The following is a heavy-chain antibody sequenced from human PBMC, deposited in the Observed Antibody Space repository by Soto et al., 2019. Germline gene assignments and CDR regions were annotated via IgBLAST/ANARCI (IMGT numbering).Heavy chain of an antibody. J-gene: IGHJ1*01. V-gene: IGHV5-51*01. CDR2: IYPGDSDT. Sequence: GESLKLSCKGSGYSFTTYWSGCVLQMPGKGLEWMGIIYPGDSDTRYSPSFQGQVTISADKSTSTAYLQWSSLKASDTAMYYCARRDDSPTAEYFQHWGQGTLVTVSS. D-gene: IGHD2-21*01. CDR1: GYSFTTYW. CDR3: ARRDDSPTAEYFQH.